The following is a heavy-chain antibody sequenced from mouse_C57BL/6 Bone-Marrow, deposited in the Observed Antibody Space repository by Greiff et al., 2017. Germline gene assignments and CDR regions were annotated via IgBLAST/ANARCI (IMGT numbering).Heavy chain of an antibody. CDR3: ARNPVVANWYFDV. CDR1: GYTFTDYN. J-gene: IGHJ1*03. Sequence: EVKLQESGPELVKPGASVKIPCKASGYTFTDYNMDWVKQSHGKSLEWIGDINPNNGGTIYNQKFKGKATLTVDKSSSTAYMELRSLTSEDTAVYYCARNPVVANWYFDVWGTGTTVTVSS. V-gene: IGHV1-18*01. CDR2: INPNNGGT. D-gene: IGHD1-1*01.